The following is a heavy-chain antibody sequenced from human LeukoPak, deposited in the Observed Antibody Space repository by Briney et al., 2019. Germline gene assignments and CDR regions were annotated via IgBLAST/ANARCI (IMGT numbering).Heavy chain of an antibody. D-gene: IGHD6-6*01. CDR1: GFTFSSYA. CDR2: ISGSGGST. V-gene: IGHV3-23*01. CDR3: AKAPGYSSSSDSWFDP. Sequence: GGSLRLSCAAAGFTFSSYAMSWVRQAPGKGLEWVSAISGSGGSTYYANSVKGRFTISRDNSKNTLYLQMNSLRAEDTAVYYCAKAPGYSSSSDSWFDPWGQGTLVTVSS. J-gene: IGHJ5*02.